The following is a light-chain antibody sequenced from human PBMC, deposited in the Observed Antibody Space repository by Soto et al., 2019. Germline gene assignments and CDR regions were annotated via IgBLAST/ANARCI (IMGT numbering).Light chain of an antibody. CDR3: SSYTITSAPV. Sequence: QSVLTQPASLFGAPVQSITISCTENSRGIGGYNSVFWYAKHPGEAPKLVIYGVSNRPSGVSNRFSGSKFDNTASLTISGLQADDEADYYCSSYTITSAPVFGTGTKVNVL. CDR2: GVS. J-gene: IGLJ1*01. V-gene: IGLV2-14*03. CDR1: SRGIGGYNS.